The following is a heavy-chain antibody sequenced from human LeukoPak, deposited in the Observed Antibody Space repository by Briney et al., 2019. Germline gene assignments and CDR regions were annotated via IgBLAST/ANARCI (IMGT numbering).Heavy chain of an antibody. CDR3: ARHSSDWFYFDS. Sequence: SETLSLTCPVSGGSISDYYWSWVRQPPGKTLEWIGYVYYNGNTKYSPSLKSRVTMSVDSSKNQFSLKLTSVTAADTAIYYCARHSSDWFYFDSWGRGTLVTVSS. CDR2: VYYNGNT. D-gene: IGHD3-9*01. J-gene: IGHJ4*02. V-gene: IGHV4-59*01. CDR1: GGSISDYY.